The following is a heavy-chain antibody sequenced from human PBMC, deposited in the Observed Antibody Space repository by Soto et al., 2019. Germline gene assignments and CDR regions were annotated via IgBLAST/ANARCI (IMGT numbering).Heavy chain of an antibody. CDR2: IYYSGST. CDR1: GGSISSGGYY. J-gene: IGHJ3*02. D-gene: IGHD3-3*01. Sequence: QVQLQESDPGLVKPSQTLSLTCTVSGGSISSGGYYWSWIRQHPGKGLEWIGYIYYSGSTYYNPSLKSRVTISVDTSKNQFSLKLSSVTAADTAVYYCASKHLYYDFWSGYYHHAFDIWGQGTMVTVSS. V-gene: IGHV4-31*03. CDR3: ASKHLYYDFWSGYYHHAFDI.